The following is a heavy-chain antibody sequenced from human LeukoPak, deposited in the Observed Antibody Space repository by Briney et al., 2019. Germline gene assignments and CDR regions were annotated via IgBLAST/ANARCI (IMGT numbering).Heavy chain of an antibody. J-gene: IGHJ6*02. V-gene: IGHV4-59*08. D-gene: IGHD2-2*02. CDR1: GGSISIYY. Sequence: PSETLSLTCTVSGGSISIYYWSWIRQPPGKGLEWIGYIYYSGSTNYNPSLKSRVTISVDTSKNQFSLKLSSVTAADTAVYYCARAIPYGMDVWGQGTTVTVSS. CDR3: ARAIPYGMDV. CDR2: IYYSGST.